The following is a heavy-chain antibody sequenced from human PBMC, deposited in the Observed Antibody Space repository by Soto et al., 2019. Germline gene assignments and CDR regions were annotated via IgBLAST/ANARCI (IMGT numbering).Heavy chain of an antibody. V-gene: IGHV1-8*01. CDR1: GYTFTSYD. CDR3: AREKTGTTSMDV. J-gene: IGHJ6*02. CDR2: MNPNSGKT. Sequence: QVQLVQSGAEVKKPGASVKVSCKASGYTFTSYDINWVQQATGQGLERMGWMNPNSGKTGYAQKFQGRGTMPRNTSRRTAYMELSSLRSEDTAVYYCAREKTGTTSMDVWGQGTTVTVSS. D-gene: IGHD1-1*01.